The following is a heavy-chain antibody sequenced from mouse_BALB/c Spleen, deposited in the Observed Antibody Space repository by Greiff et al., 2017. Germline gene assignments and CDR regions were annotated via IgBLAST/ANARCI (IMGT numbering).Heavy chain of an antibody. CDR1: GYTFTSYW. V-gene: IGHV1S81*02. CDR3: AHSDAMDY. CDR2: INPSNGRT. J-gene: IGHJ4*01. Sequence: VQLQQPGAELVKPGASVKLSCKASGYTFTSYWMHWVKQRPGQGLEWIGEINPSNGRTNYNEKFKSKATLTVDKSSSTAYMQLSSLTSEDSAVYYCAHSDAMDYWGQGTSVTVSS.